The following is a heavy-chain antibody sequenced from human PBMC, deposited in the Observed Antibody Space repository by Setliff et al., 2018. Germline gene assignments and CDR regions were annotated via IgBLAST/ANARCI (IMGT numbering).Heavy chain of an antibody. D-gene: IGHD1-7*01. CDR3: ARDPYNWNYGDAFDI. CDR1: GGSISSSSYY. V-gene: IGHV4-39*07. Sequence: PSETLSLTCTVSGGSISSSSYYWGWIRQPPGKGLEWIGSIYYSGSTYYNPPLKSRVTISVDTSKNQFSLKLSSVTAADTAVYYCARDPYNWNYGDAFDIWGQGTMVTVSS. CDR2: IYYSGST. J-gene: IGHJ3*02.